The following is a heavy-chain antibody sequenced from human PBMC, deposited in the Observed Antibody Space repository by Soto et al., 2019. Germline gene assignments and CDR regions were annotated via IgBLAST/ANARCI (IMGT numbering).Heavy chain of an antibody. J-gene: IGHJ4*02. CDR3: ARDEAIDY. CDR1: GFTFSSYG. CDR2: IWYDGSNK. Sequence: QVQLVESGGGVVQPGRSLRLSCAASGFTFSSYGMHWVRQAPGKGLEWVAVIWYDGSNKYYVDSVKGRFSISRDNAKNSLYLQMNSLRAEDTAVYYCARDEAIDYWGQGTLVTVSS. V-gene: IGHV3-33*01.